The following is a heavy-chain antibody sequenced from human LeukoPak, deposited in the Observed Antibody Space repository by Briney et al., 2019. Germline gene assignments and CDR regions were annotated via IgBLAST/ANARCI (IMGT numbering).Heavy chain of an antibody. J-gene: IGHJ4*02. CDR3: ARGGSGWYEGDY. Sequence: ASVKVSCKASGYTFTGYYIHWVRQAPGQGLEWIGWINPNSGDKNYAQKFQGRVTMTRDTSIATAYMELSGLRSDDTAVYYCARGGSGWYEGDYWGQGTLVTVSS. CDR2: INPNSGDK. CDR1: GYTFTGYY. V-gene: IGHV1-2*02. D-gene: IGHD6-19*01.